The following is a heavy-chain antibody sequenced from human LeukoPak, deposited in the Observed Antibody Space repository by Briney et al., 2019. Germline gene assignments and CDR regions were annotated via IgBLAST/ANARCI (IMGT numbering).Heavy chain of an antibody. Sequence: GGSLRLSCAASALTFRNYWMSWVRQAPGKGLEWVANIKQDGSDKFYVDSVNGRFTISRDNAKNSLYLQMNTLRAEDTAIYYCATFSGAHHKTFDSWGQGTLVTVSS. CDR3: ATFSGAHHKTFDS. CDR1: ALTFRNYW. V-gene: IGHV3-7*01. J-gene: IGHJ4*02. D-gene: IGHD1-14*01. CDR2: IKQDGSDK.